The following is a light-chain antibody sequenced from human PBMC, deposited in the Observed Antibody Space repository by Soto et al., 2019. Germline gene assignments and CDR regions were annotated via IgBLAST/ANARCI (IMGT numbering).Light chain of an antibody. CDR1: QNVNDY. V-gene: IGKV1-8*01. J-gene: IGKJ1*01. Sequence: IQVTQTPATLSASVGDRVPINCRASQNVNDYLAWYQQKPGKAPKLLIYAASTLQSGVTSRFSGSGSGTDFTLTISCLQSEDFATYYCQQYYSYPWTFGQGTKVEIK. CDR3: QQYYSYPWT. CDR2: AAS.